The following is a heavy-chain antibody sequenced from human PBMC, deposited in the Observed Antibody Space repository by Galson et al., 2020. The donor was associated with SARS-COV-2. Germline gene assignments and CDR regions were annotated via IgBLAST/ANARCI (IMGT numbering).Heavy chain of an antibody. D-gene: IGHD1-26*01. CDR2: LYWDDDK. V-gene: IGHV2-5*02. CDR3: ADRGMEGTRGYFGY. Sequence: SGPTLANTTHILTLTCTFSEFSLRTRGMALAWMRQPTAKALDSLALLYWDDDKRYSPTLKSRLTITKDTSKSQVVLTMTNMDPEDTAAYYCADRGMEGTRGYFGYWGQGTLVTVSS. CDR1: EFSLRTRGMA. J-gene: IGHJ4*02.